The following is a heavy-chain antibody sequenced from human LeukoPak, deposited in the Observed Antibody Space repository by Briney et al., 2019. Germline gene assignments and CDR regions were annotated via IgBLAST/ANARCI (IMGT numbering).Heavy chain of an antibody. CDR2: INHSGST. CDR3: ARHFRVTMVRGVPNRYFDY. D-gene: IGHD3-10*01. Sequence: SETLSLTCAVYGGSFSGYYWSWIRQPPGKGLEWIGEINHSGSTNYHPSLKSRVTISVDTSKNQFSLKLSSVTAADTAVYYCARHFRVTMVRGVPNRYFDYWGQGTLVTVSS. CDR1: GGSFSGYY. V-gene: IGHV4-34*01. J-gene: IGHJ4*02.